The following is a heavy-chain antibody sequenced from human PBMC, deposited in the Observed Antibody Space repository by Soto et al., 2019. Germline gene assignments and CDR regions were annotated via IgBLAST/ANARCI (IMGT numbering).Heavy chain of an antibody. V-gene: IGHV2-5*02. Sequence: QITLKESGPTLVRPTQTLTLTCAFSGFSLSTSGVGVGWIRQPPGKALEWLAVIYWDDSKHYSPSLRSRLTITKDTSKNNVVLTMTNMDPMDTCTYYCAHKGPEDWPLDYWGQGTLVTVSS. CDR2: IYWDDSK. D-gene: IGHD3-9*01. J-gene: IGHJ4*02. CDR1: GFSLSTSGVG. CDR3: AHKGPEDWPLDY.